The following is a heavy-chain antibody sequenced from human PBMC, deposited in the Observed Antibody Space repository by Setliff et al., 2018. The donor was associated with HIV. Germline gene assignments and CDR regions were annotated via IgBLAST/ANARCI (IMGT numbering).Heavy chain of an antibody. D-gene: IGHD6-13*01. V-gene: IGHV1-69*05. J-gene: IGHJ5*02. Sequence: ASVKVSCKASGGTFSSYAISWVRQAPGQGLEWMGGIIPISGTVNYAQKFWGRVTITTHESTSTAYMELSSLSSEDTAVYYCARDQPTVYYTSWYDSGEYNWFDPWGQGTLVTDSS. CDR3: ARDQPTVYYTSWYDSGEYNWFDP. CDR1: GGTFSSYA. CDR2: IIPISGTV.